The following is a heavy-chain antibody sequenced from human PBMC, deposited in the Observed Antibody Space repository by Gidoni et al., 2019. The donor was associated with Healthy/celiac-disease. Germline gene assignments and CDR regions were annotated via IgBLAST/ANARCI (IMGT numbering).Heavy chain of an antibody. Sequence: QVQLVESGGGLVKPGGSLRLSCAASGFTFSDYYMSWIRQAPGKGLEWVSYISSSSSYTNYADSVKGRFTISRDNAKNSLYLQMNSLRAEDTAVYYCASWGRAHNTAAGTSVYYYYGMDVWGQGTTVTVSS. V-gene: IGHV3-11*06. CDR3: ASWGRAHNTAAGTSVYYYYGMDV. D-gene: IGHD6-13*01. CDR1: GFTFSDYY. CDR2: ISSSSSYT. J-gene: IGHJ6*02.